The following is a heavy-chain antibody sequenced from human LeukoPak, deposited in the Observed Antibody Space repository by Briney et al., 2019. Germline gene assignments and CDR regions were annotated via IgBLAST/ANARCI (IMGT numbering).Heavy chain of an antibody. J-gene: IGHJ6*02. Sequence: MKSGPTLVNPTQTLXLTCTFSGFSLSTSGMCVSWIRQPPGKALEWLARIDWDDDKYYSTSLKTRLTISKDTSKNQVVLTMTNMDPVDTATYYCARMVAAAGPYGMDVWGQGTTVTVSS. CDR1: GFSLSTSGMC. CDR3: ARMVAAAGPYGMDV. D-gene: IGHD6-13*01. CDR2: IDWDDDK. V-gene: IGHV2-70*11.